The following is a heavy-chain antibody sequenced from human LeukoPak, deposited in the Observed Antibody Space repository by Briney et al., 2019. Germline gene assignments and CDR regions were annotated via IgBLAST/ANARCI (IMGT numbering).Heavy chain of an antibody. CDR1: GYTFTGYY. J-gene: IGHJ5*02. V-gene: IGHV1-2*06. CDR2: INPNSGGT. Sequence: GASVKVSCKASGYTFTGYYTHWVRQAPGQGLEWMGRINPNSGGTNYAQKFQGRVTMTRDTSISTAYMELSSLRSDDTAVYYCARPHTVLYNWFDPWGQGTLVTVSS. D-gene: IGHD4-11*01. CDR3: ARPHTVLYNWFDP.